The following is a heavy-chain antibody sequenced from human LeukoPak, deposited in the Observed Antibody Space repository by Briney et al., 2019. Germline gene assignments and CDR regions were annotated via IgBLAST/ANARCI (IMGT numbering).Heavy chain of an antibody. CDR2: IIPIFGTA. D-gene: IGHD3-16*01. CDR1: GGTFSSYA. J-gene: IGHJ6*03. V-gene: IGHV1-69*05. CDR3: ARVAAQGGGGDDYYYYYYMDV. Sequence: SVKVSCKASGGTFSSYAISWVRQAPGQGLEWMGGIIPIFGTANYAQKFQGRVTITTDESTSTAYMEPSSLRSEDTAVYYCARVAAQGGGGDDYYYYYYMDVWGKGTTVTVSS.